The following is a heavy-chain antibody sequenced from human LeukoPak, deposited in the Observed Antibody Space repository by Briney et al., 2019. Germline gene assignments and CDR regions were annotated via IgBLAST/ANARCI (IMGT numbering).Heavy chain of an antibody. CDR1: GGSVSSGSYY. Sequence: SETLSFTCTVSGGSVSSGSYYWSWIRQPPGKGLEWIGYIYYSGSTNYNPSLKSRVTISVDTSKNQFSLKLTSVTAADTAMYYCARRKAKTPNYFDYWGQGALVTVSS. CDR3: ARRKAKTPNYFDY. J-gene: IGHJ4*02. V-gene: IGHV4-61*01. CDR2: IYYSGST.